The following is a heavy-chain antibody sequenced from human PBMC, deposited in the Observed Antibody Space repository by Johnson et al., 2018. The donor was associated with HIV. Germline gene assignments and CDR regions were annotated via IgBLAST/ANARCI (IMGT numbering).Heavy chain of an antibody. D-gene: IGHD3-9*01. V-gene: IGHV3-11*04. CDR3: AREEGSDILTRGDAFDI. CDR2: ISSSGSTI. CDR1: GFTVSSNY. J-gene: IGHJ3*02. Sequence: QMQLVESGGGLIQPGGSLRLSCAASGFTVSSNYMSWVRQAPGKGLEWASYISSSGSTIYYADSVKGRFTISRDNAKNSLSLQMNSLRAEDTAIYYCAREEGSDILTRGDAFDIWGQGTMVAVSS.